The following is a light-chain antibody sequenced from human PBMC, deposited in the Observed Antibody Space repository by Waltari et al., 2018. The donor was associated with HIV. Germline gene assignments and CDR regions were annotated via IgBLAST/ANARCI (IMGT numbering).Light chain of an antibody. Sequence: QSVLTQPPSVSGAPGXRVSISCTGSTSNIGAGYDVHWYHQVPGTAPKLLIFGNTNRPSGVPDRISGSKSGTSASLAISGLRAEDEAYYYCQSYDSSLSGSWVFGGGTKLTVL. CDR1: TSNIGAGYD. CDR2: GNT. V-gene: IGLV1-40*01. CDR3: QSYDSSLSGSWV. J-gene: IGLJ3*02.